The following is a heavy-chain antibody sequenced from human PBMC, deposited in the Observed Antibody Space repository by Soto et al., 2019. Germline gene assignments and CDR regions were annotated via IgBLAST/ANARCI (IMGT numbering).Heavy chain of an antibody. V-gene: IGHV3-74*01. CDR3: AKEGDYDDYAGENWFDS. D-gene: IGHD4-17*01. J-gene: IGHJ5*01. CDR1: GFTFFAYW. CDR2: INSDGSHT. Sequence: EVQLVESGGGLVQPGGSLRLSCAASGFTFFAYWIHWVRQVPGKGLEWVSRINSDGSHTSYADSVRGRFTISRDNSKNTVYLQMNSLTAEDTAVYYCAKEGDYDDYAGENWFDSWGQGSLVTVSS.